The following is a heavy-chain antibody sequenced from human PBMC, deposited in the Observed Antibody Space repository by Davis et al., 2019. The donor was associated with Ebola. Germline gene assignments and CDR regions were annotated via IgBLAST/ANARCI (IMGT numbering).Heavy chain of an antibody. D-gene: IGHD2-21*01. V-gene: IGHV3-53*01. Sequence: GESLKISCAASGFTVSSNYMSCVRQAPGKGLEWVSVIYSGGSTYYADSVKGRFTISRDNSKNTLYLQMNSLRAEDTAVYYCARALGGDWFDPWGQGTLVTVSS. CDR3: ARALGGDWFDP. CDR2: IYSGGST. J-gene: IGHJ5*02. CDR1: GFTVSSNY.